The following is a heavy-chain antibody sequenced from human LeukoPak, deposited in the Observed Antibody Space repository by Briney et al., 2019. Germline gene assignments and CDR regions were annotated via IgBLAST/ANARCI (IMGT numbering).Heavy chain of an antibody. Sequence: GASVKVSCKASVSTSTNYGISWVRQPPGQGLEWMGWTSAFNGNTKYGQKLQGRVTMATDTSTSTAYMDLRSLTSGDTAVYYCARERRDCSGGTCYAGDFDYWGQGTLVTVSS. J-gene: IGHJ4*02. CDR2: TSAFNGNT. CDR3: ARERRDCSGGTCYAGDFDY. V-gene: IGHV1-18*04. D-gene: IGHD2-15*01. CDR1: VSTSTNYG.